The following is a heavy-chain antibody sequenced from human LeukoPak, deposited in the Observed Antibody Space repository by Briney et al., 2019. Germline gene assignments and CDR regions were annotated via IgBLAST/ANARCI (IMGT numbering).Heavy chain of an antibody. D-gene: IGHD1-26*01. Sequence: PGGSLRLSCAASGFTFSSYCMSWVRQAPGKGLEWVSSISSSSSYIYYADSVKGRFTISRDNAKNSLYPQMNSLRAEDTAVYYCARIEGSYYFDYWGQGTLVTVSS. V-gene: IGHV3-21*01. J-gene: IGHJ4*02. CDR2: ISSSSSYI. CDR1: GFTFSSYC. CDR3: ARIEGSYYFDY.